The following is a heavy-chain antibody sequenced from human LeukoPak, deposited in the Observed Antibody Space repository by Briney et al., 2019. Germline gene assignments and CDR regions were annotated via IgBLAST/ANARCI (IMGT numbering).Heavy chain of an antibody. V-gene: IGHV1-8*01. CDR2: MNTNSGNT. J-gene: IGHJ6*03. CDR1: GYSFTSYD. CDR3: ARDTFWSGYYTGRTTYMDV. D-gene: IGHD3-3*01. Sequence: EASVKVSCTASGYSFTSYDINWVRQATGQGLEWMGWMNTNSGNTGYAPKFQGRVTMTRDTSIGTAYMELSSLRSDDTAVYYCARDTFWSGYYTGRTTYMDVWGKGTTVTVSS.